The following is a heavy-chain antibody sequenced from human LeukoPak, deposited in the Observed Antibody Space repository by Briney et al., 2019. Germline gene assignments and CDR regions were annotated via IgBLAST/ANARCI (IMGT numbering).Heavy chain of an antibody. J-gene: IGHJ4*02. CDR3: ARDMAVAETGSDY. D-gene: IGHD6-19*01. Sequence: ASVKVSCKASGGTFNSYAISWVRQAPGQGLEWMGRIIPIFGTANYAQKFQGRVTITTDESTSTAYMELSSLRSEDTAVYYCARDMAVAETGSDYWGQGTLVTVSS. CDR2: IIPIFGTA. CDR1: GGTFNSYA. V-gene: IGHV1-69*05.